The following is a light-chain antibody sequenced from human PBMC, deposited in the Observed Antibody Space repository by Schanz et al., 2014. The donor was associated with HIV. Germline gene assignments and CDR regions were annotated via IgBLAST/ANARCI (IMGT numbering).Light chain of an antibody. CDR2: DVT. J-gene: IGLJ2*01. CDR1: SGDVGRYDY. V-gene: IGLV2-14*03. CDR3: SSYTSSSTVL. Sequence: QFALTQPASVSGSLGQSITISCTGTSGDVGRYDYVSWYQQHPGQAPKLLIYDVTYRPSGISNRFSGSKSGNTASLTISGLQAEDEAGYYCSSYTSSSTVLFGGGTKVTVL.